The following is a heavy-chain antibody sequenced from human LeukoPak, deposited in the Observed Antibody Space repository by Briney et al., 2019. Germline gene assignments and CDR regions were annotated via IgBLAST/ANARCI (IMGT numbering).Heavy chain of an antibody. CDR1: GGTFSSYA. D-gene: IGHD3-10*01. Sequence: ASVKVSCKASGGTFSSYAISWVRQAPGQGLEWMGGIIPIFGTANYAQKFQGRVTITADESTSTAYMELSSLRSEDTAVYYCASTPIISYGSGSYYDYWGQGTLVTVSS. J-gene: IGHJ4*02. V-gene: IGHV1-69*13. CDR3: ASTPIISYGSGSYYDY. CDR2: IIPIFGTA.